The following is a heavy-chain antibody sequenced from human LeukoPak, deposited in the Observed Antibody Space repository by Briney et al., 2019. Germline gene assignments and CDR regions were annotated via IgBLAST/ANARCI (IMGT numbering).Heavy chain of an antibody. J-gene: IGHJ6*02. CDR2: INPNSGGT. V-gene: IGHV1-2*02. CDR1: GYTFTGYY. Sequence: ASVKVSCKASGYTFTGYYMHWVRQAPGQGLEWMGWINPNSGGTNYAQKFQGRVTMTRDTSIGTAYMELSRLRSDDTAVYYCARVLLGIAAAATFYGMDVWGQGTTVTVSS. CDR3: ARVLLGIAAAATFYGMDV. D-gene: IGHD6-13*01.